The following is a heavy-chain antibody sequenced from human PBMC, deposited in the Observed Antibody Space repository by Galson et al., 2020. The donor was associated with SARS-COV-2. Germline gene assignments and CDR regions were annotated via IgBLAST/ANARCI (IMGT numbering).Heavy chain of an antibody. CDR1: GFTVSSNY. V-gene: IGHV3-53*01. J-gene: IGHJ5*02. Sequence: GGSLRLSCVASGFTVSSNYMSWVRQAPGKGPEWVSVIYSDGSTHYAESVTGRFTTSRDNSKNTLYLQMNSLRAEDTAVYYCAREGYGDYVNWFDPWGQGTLVTVSS. CDR3: AREGYGDYVNWFDP. D-gene: IGHD4-17*01. CDR2: IYSDGST.